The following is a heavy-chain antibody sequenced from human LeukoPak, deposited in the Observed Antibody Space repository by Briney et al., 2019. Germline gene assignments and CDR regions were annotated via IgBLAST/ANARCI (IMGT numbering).Heavy chain of an antibody. J-gene: IGHJ4*02. D-gene: IGHD2-21*02. CDR1: GFTFSNAW. CDR3: TTATLRYCGGDCYSGRYYFDY. V-gene: IGHV3-15*01. CDR2: SKSKTDGGTT. Sequence: GGSLRLSCAASGFTFSNAWMSWIRQAPGKGLEWVGRSKSKTDGGTTDYAAPVKGRFTISRDDSKNTLYLQMNSLKTEDTAVYYCTTATLRYCGGDCYSGRYYFDYWGQGTLVTVSS.